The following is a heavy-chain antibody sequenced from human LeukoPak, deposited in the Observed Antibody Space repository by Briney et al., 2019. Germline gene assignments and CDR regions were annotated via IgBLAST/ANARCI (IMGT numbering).Heavy chain of an antibody. V-gene: IGHV4-4*07. D-gene: IGHD3-22*01. Sequence: SETLSLTCTVSGGSISSYYWSWIRQPAGKGLEWIGRIYTSGSTNYNPSLKSRVTMSVDTSKNQFSLKLSSVTAADTAVYYCAREDDSSAPLHGRSFDIWGQGTMVTVSS. J-gene: IGHJ3*02. CDR2: IYTSGST. CDR1: GGSISSYY. CDR3: AREDDSSAPLHGRSFDI.